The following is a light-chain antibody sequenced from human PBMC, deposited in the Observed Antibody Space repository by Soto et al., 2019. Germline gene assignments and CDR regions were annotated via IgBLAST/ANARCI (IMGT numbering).Light chain of an antibody. CDR2: SNN. CDR1: SSNIGSNT. CDR3: AAWDDSLNGLYV. Sequence: QSELTRPPSASGTPGKRVPRSCSGRSSNIGSNTVNCYQQLPGTAPKLLIYSNNQRPSGVPDRFSGSKSGTSASLAISGLQSEDEADYYCAAWDDSLNGLYVFGTGTKVTVL. J-gene: IGLJ1*01. V-gene: IGLV1-44*01.